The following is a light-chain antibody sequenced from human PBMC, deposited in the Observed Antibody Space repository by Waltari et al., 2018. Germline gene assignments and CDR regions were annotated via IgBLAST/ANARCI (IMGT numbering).Light chain of an antibody. Sequence: QSVLTQPPSVSAAPGQRVTISCSGGSSNIGNNYVSWYRQFPGTAPQLLIYENTGRPAGIPGRFSGSKSGTSATLDITGLQAGDEADYYCAAWDDRMNGHWVFGGGTKVTVL. CDR2: ENT. J-gene: IGLJ3*02. CDR3: AAWDDRMNGHWV. V-gene: IGLV1-51*02. CDR1: SSNIGNNY.